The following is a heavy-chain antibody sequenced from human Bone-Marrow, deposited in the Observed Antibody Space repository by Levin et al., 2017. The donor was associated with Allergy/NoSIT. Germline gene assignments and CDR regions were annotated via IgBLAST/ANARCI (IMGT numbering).Heavy chain of an antibody. CDR3: AKDPWDCSSTSCYLGYYYYGMDV. V-gene: IGHV3-30*18. D-gene: IGHD2-2*01. Sequence: GESLKISCAASGFTFSSYGMHWVRQAPGKGLEWVAVISYDGSNKYYADSVKGRFTISRDNSKNTLYLQMNSLRAEDTAVYYCAKDPWDCSSTSCYLGYYYYGMDVWGQGTTVTVSS. J-gene: IGHJ6*02. CDR1: GFTFSSYG. CDR2: ISYDGSNK.